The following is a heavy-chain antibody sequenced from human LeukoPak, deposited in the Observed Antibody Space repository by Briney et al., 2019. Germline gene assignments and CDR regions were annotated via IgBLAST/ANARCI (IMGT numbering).Heavy chain of an antibody. CDR2: ISAYNGNT. Sequence: EASVKVSCKASGYTFTSYGISWVRRAPGQGLEWMGWISAYNGNTNYAQKLQGRVTMTTDTSTSTAYMELRSLRSDDTAVYHCARDAFGGAKAYFDYWGQGTLVTVSS. V-gene: IGHV1-18*04. CDR3: ARDAFGGAKAYFDY. D-gene: IGHD3-16*01. J-gene: IGHJ4*02. CDR1: GYTFTSYG.